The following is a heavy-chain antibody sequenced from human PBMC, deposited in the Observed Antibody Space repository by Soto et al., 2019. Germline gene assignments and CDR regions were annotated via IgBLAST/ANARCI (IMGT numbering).Heavy chain of an antibody. V-gene: IGHV3-48*02. D-gene: IGHD1-26*01. CDR1: GFTLSRYS. Sequence: GSLRLSCAGTGFTLSRYSMNWVRQAPGKGLEWVSYITSSSSTISYADSVKGRFTISRDNAKNSLYLQMNSLRDEDTAVYYCARDNSGTLDYWGQGTLVTVSS. CDR3: ARDNSGTLDY. CDR2: ITSSSSTI. J-gene: IGHJ4*02.